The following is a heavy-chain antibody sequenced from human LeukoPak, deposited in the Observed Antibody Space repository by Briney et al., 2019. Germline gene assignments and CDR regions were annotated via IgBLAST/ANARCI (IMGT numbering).Heavy chain of an antibody. Sequence: GGSLRLSCAASGFIYSSYGMHWVRQAPGKGLEGVAVISYDGSNKFYADSVKGRFTISRDNSKNTLYLQMNSLRAEDTAVYYCAKDVLAAAGTVPIDYWGQGTLVTVSS. D-gene: IGHD6-13*01. CDR1: GFIYSSYG. V-gene: IGHV3-30*18. CDR3: AKDVLAAAGTVPIDY. CDR2: ISYDGSNK. J-gene: IGHJ4*02.